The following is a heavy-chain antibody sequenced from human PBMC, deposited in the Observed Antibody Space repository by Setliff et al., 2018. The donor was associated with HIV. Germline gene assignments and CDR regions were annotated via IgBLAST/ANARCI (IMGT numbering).Heavy chain of an antibody. J-gene: IGHJ6*03. Sequence: SETLSLTCSVAGGSLNSYYWSWIRQSGGQELEWIGRIFINGQTNYNPSLKSRLTMSVDKSKNQFSLRLKSVTAADSAVYYCARERRWLQDYYYYIDVWGNGTTVTVSS. CDR1: GGSLNSYY. D-gene: IGHD5-18*01. CDR2: IFINGQT. V-gene: IGHV4-4*07. CDR3: ARERRWLQDYYYYIDV.